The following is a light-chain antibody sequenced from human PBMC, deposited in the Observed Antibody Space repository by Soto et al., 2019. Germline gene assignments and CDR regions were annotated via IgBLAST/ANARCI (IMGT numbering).Light chain of an antibody. CDR3: QQSYSTPRT. J-gene: IGKJ2*01. V-gene: IGKV1-39*01. CDR1: QSISGY. CDR2: AAS. Sequence: DIQMTQSPSSLSASVGDRVTITCRASQSISGYLNWYQQKPGKAPKLLMYAASSLQSGVPSRFSGSGSGTDFTLTISSLQPEDFATYYCQQSYSTPRTFGQGTKLEI.